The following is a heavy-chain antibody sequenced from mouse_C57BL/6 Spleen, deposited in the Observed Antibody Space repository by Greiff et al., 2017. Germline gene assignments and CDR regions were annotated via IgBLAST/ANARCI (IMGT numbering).Heavy chain of an antibody. J-gene: IGHJ1*03. V-gene: IGHV5-4*01. Sequence: EVQRVESGGGLVKPGGSLKLSCAASGFTFSSYAMSWVRQTPEKRLEWVATISDGGSYTYYPDNVKGRFTISRDNAKNNLYLQMSHLKSEDTAMYYCARAAYGRGYFDVWGTGTTVTVSS. CDR3: ARAAYGRGYFDV. CDR2: ISDGGSYT. D-gene: IGHD1-1*01. CDR1: GFTFSSYA.